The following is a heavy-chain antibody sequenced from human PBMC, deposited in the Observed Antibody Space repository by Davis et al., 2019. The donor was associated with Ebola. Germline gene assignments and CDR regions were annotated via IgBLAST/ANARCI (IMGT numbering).Heavy chain of an antibody. CDR1: GFTFSAYS. V-gene: IGHV3-21*04. CDR3: ARDVAYSSTWYPPPGYFDL. D-gene: IGHD6-13*01. CDR2: ISSSSSYI. Sequence: PGGSLRLSCAASGFTFSAYSLNWVRQAPGKGLEWVSCISSSSSYIYYADSVKGRFTVSRDNAKNTLYLQMNSLRAEDTAVYYCARDVAYSSTWYPPPGYFDLWGRGTLVTVSS. J-gene: IGHJ2*01.